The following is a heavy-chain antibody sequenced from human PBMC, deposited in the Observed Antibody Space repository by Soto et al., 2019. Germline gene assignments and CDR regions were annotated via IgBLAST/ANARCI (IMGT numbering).Heavy chain of an antibody. J-gene: IGHJ5*02. CDR1: CGSISSGGYY. CDR3: ARVTGNQLLGSFDH. D-gene: IGHD2-2*01. V-gene: IGHV4-31*03. CDR2: IYHSGTT. Sequence: PSETLSLTCTVSCGSISSGGYYWSWIRQHPGKGLEWSGDIYHSGTTYYNPSLKRRVTRSVDTAKDQFALKLTSVTAADTAVSSCARVTGNQLLGSFDHWGQG.